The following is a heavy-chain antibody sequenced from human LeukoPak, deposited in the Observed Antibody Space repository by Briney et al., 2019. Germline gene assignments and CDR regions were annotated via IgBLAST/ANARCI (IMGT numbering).Heavy chain of an antibody. J-gene: IGHJ5*02. D-gene: IGHD3-3*01. V-gene: IGHV3-74*01. CDR1: GFIFSNYW. Sequence: GGSLRLSCVASGFIFSNYWMHWVRQTPGKGLVWVSRISGDGSSTINADSVKGRFTISRDNAKNTLYLQMNSLRAEDTAVYYCARGDVTVFGGFGPWGQGTLVTVSS. CDR2: ISGDGSST. CDR3: ARGDVTVFGGFGP.